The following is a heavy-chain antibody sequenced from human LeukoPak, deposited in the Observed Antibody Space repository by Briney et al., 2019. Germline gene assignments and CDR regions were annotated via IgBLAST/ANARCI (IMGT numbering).Heavy chain of an antibody. J-gene: IGHJ4*02. CDR1: GFTFGDYA. Sequence: PGGSLRLSCTASGFTFGDYAMSWVRQAPGKGLEWVGFIRSKAYGGTTEYAASVKGRFTISRDDSKSIAYLQMNSLKTEDTAVYYCTRAARYCSSTSCYPVYSYWGQGTLVTVSS. V-gene: IGHV3-49*04. D-gene: IGHD2-2*01. CDR3: TRAARYCSSTSCYPVYSY. CDR2: IRSKAYGGTT.